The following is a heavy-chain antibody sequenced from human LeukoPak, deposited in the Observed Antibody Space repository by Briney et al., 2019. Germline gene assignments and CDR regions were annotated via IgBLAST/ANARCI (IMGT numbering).Heavy chain of an antibody. J-gene: IGHJ4*02. Sequence: HPGGPLRLSCAASGFTFRSHWMHGVRQAPGKGLVWVSRINSDGSTTTYADSVKGRFTISRDNANNTLYLQMNSLRPADTAVYYCAKGGEGGSHRYFEYWGQGTLVTVYS. CDR3: AKGGEGGSHRYFEY. D-gene: IGHD1-26*01. CDR2: INSDGSTT. V-gene: IGHV3-74*01. CDR1: GFTFRSHW.